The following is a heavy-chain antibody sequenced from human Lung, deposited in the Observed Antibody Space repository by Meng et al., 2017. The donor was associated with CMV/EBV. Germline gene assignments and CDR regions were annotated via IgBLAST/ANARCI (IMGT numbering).Heavy chain of an antibody. D-gene: IGHD6-13*01. V-gene: IGHV4-34*01. CDR1: GGSFSGYY. CDR3: ARGSSSWYPKYYFDY. J-gene: IGHJ4*02. Sequence: SETLSLTCAVYGGSFSGYYWSWIRQPPGKGLEWIGEINHSGSTNYNPSLKSRVTISVDTSKNQFSLKLSSVTAADTAVYYCARGSSSWYPKYYFDYWGQGTRVTVSS. CDR2: INHSGST.